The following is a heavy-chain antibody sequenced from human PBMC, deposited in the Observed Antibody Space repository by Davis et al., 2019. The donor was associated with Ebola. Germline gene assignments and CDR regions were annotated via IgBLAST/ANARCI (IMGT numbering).Heavy chain of an antibody. V-gene: IGHV1-69*05. CDR1: GGTFSSYT. CDR3: ARVEPHRSFWLGDFGA. D-gene: IGHD1-14*01. J-gene: IGHJ5*02. CDR2: IIYIFGAP. Sequence: AASVKVSCKASGGTFSSYTVSWVRQAPGQGLEWMGGIIYIFGAPNYAQKLQGRVTMTTDTSTSTAYMELRSLRSDDTAVYYCARVEPHRSFWLGDFGAWGQGTLVTVSS.